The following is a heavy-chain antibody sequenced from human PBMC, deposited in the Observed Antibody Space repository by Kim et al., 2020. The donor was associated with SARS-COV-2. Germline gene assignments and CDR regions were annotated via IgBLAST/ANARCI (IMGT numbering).Heavy chain of an antibody. CDR1: GFTFSSYG. V-gene: IGHV3-33*01. D-gene: IGHD6-6*01. Sequence: GGSLRLSCAASGFTFSSYGMHWVRQAPGKGLEWVAVIWYDGSNKYYADSVKGRFTISRDNSKNTLYLQMNSLRAEDTAVYYCARDIRWAVDIAAPARPRGGMDVWGQGTTVTVSS. J-gene: IGHJ6*02. CDR3: ARDIRWAVDIAAPARPRGGMDV. CDR2: IWYDGSNK.